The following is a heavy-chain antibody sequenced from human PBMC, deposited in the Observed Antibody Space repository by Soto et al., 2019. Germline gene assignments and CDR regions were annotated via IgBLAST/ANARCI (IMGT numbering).Heavy chain of an antibody. CDR2: ITWGGSA. V-gene: IGHV3-23*01. CDR3: AKEKTSSTYDGLDV. CDR1: GFTFSDYG. Sequence: EVQLLESGGGLIHPGGSLRLSCAGSGFTFSDYGMSWVRQAPGKGLEWVSGITWGGSAYYAESVRGLFIISRDSSKNTLYVQMNSLRAEDTAIYYCAKEKTSSTYDGLDVWGQGTPVTVSS. J-gene: IGHJ6*02.